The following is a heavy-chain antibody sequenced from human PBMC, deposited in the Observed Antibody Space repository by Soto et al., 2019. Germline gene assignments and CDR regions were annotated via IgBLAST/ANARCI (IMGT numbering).Heavy chain of an antibody. V-gene: IGHV3-48*02. Sequence: EVQLVESGGDLVQRGGSLRLSCVASGFTFSVYSMNWVRQAPGKGLEWFSYITSDTKTIKYADSVKGRFTISRDKAKNSVYLQINSLRDEDTAVYYCARSVEGHFDYWGQGTVVTVSS. CDR3: ARSVEGHFDY. J-gene: IGHJ4*02. CDR2: ITSDTKTI. CDR1: GFTFSVYS. D-gene: IGHD6-19*01.